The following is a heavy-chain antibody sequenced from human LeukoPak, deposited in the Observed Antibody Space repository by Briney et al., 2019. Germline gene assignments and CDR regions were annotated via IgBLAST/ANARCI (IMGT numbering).Heavy chain of an antibody. J-gene: IGHJ6*03. CDR2: VYYSGST. Sequence: SETLSLTCTVSGGSIISSSYCWGWIRQSPGKGLEWMGNVYYSGSTYYNPSLKSRVTISVDTSKNQFSRKLCSVTAADTAVYYCAYNNAMDVWGKGTTVTVSS. CDR3: AYNNAMDV. D-gene: IGHD1-14*01. CDR1: GGSIISSSYC. V-gene: IGHV4-39*01.